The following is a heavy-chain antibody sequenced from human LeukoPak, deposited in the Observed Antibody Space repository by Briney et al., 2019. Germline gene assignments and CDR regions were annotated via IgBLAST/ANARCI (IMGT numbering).Heavy chain of an antibody. CDR2: ISSKSDGGTT. V-gene: IGHV3-15*01. Sequence: GGSLRLSCSASDLSFENVWMSWVRQAPGKGLEWVGRISSKSDGGTTDYAAPVKGRFTISRDDSTNTLSLQMSSLKAEDTALYFCITEPHDYGDFTFGYWGQGTLVTVSS. CDR1: DLSFENVW. CDR3: ITEPHDYGDFTFGY. D-gene: IGHD4-17*01. J-gene: IGHJ4*02.